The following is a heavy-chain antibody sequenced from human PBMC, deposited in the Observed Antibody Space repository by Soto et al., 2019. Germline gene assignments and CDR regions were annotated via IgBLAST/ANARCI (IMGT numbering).Heavy chain of an antibody. CDR1: GFSFEDAW. V-gene: IGHV3-15*07. Sequence: EVNLVESGGGLVKPGGSLRLSCAASGFSFEDAWMNWVRQAPGKGLEWVGRIRSIADGGTTEYAAPGKGRFSISRDDSTLTLFLQMNSLQSEDTAVYYCGRRPRARDIGVGSLDFWGRGTLVTVSA. CDR3: GRRPRARDIGVGSLDF. D-gene: IGHD2-8*01. J-gene: IGHJ4*02. CDR2: IRSIADGGTT.